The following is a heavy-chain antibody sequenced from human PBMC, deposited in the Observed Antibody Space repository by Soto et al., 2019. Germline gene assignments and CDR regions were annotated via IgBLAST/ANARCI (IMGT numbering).Heavy chain of an antibody. V-gene: IGHV3-30*18. D-gene: IGHD2-2*01. CDR1: GFTFGSRA. CDR2: ISYDGGDK. Sequence: VQLLVSGGDLVQPGGSLRLSCVASGFTFGSRAMSWVRQAPGEGLEWVAVISYDGGDKYYADSVKGRFSISRDNSKNTLYLQMNSLRAEDTAVYYCAKVTGYCSSSSCRRDYYYYYGMDVWGQGTTVTVSS. J-gene: IGHJ6*02. CDR3: AKVTGYCSSSSCRRDYYYYYGMDV.